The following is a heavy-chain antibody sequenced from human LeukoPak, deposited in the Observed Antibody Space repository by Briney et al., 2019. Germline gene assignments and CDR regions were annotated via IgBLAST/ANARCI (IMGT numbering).Heavy chain of an antibody. CDR2: IYYSGST. CDR3: ARTYYGVGWFDP. Sequence: PSETLSLTCTVSGGSISSHYWSWTRQPTGKGLEWIGYIYYSGSTNYNPSLKSRVTISVDTSKNQFSLKLSSVTAADTAVYYCARTYYGVGWFDPWGQGTLVTVSS. J-gene: IGHJ5*02. V-gene: IGHV4-59*11. D-gene: IGHD4-17*01. CDR1: GGSISSHY.